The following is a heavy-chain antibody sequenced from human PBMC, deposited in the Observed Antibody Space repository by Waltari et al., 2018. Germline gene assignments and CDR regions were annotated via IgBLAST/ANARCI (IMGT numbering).Heavy chain of an antibody. D-gene: IGHD3-22*01. Sequence: QVQLQQWGAGLLKPSETLSLTCAVYGGSFSGYYWSWIRQPPGKGLEWIGEINHSGSTNYNPSLKSRVTISVDTSKNQFSLKLGSVTAADTAVYYCARGVVYYYDSSGYYYYFDYWGQGTLVTVSS. V-gene: IGHV4-34*01. CDR3: ARGVVYYYDSSGYYYYFDY. CDR1: GGSFSGYY. J-gene: IGHJ4*02. CDR2: INHSGST.